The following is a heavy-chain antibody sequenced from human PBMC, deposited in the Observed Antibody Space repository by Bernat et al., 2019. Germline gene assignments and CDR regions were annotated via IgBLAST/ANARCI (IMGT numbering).Heavy chain of an antibody. CDR1: GGSISSGGYY. CDR2: IYYSGST. Sequence: QVQLQESGPGLVKPSQTLSLTCTVSGGSISSGGYYWSWIRQHPGKGLEWLGYIYYSGSTYYNPSLKSRVTISVDTSKNQFSLKLSSVTAADTAVYYCAREGQPPALKGFDPWGQGTLVTVSP. CDR3: AREGQPPALKGFDP. J-gene: IGHJ5*02. V-gene: IGHV4-31*03. D-gene: IGHD6-13*01.